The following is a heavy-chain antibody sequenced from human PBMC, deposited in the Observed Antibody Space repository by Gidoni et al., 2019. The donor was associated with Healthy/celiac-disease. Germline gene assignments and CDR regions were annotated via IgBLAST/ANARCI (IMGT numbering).Heavy chain of an antibody. J-gene: IGHJ4*02. CDR3: ARGLLSWFGELSHIDY. V-gene: IGHV4-39*07. CDR2: IYYSGST. Sequence: QLQLQESGPGLVKPSETLSLTCTVSVGSISSSSYYWGWIRQPPGKGLEWIGSIYYSGSTYYNPSLKSRVTISVDTSKNQFSLKLSSVTAADTAVYYCARGLLSWFGELSHIDYWGQGTLVTVSS. CDR1: VGSISSSSYY. D-gene: IGHD3-10*01.